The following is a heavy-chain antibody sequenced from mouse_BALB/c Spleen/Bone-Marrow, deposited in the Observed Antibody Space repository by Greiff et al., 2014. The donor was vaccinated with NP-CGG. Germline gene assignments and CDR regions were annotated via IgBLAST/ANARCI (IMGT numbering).Heavy chain of an antibody. V-gene: IGHV1S81*02. Sequence: QVHVKQSGAELVKPGASVKLSCKASGYTFTGYYMYWVKQRPGQGLEWIGEINPSNGGANFNEKFKSKATLTVDKSSSTAYMQLSSLTSEDSAVYYCTREGDSPFAYWGQGTLVTVSA. D-gene: IGHD2-13*01. CDR1: GYTFTGYY. J-gene: IGHJ3*01. CDR3: TREGDSPFAY. CDR2: INPSNGGA.